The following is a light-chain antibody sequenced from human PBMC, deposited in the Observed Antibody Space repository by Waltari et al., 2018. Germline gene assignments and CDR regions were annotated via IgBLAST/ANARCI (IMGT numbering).Light chain of an antibody. J-gene: IGKJ1*01. Sequence: EIVMTQSPGKLSVSPGEIVTLSCRASQTVGTNLAWYRHNPGQAPRLLFFNAANRATGIPDRFSASGSGTDFTLTISSLQSEDFAVYYCQQYDNWPPWTFGQGTKLEIK. CDR2: NAA. CDR1: QTVGTN. V-gene: IGKV3-15*01. CDR3: QQYDNWPPWT.